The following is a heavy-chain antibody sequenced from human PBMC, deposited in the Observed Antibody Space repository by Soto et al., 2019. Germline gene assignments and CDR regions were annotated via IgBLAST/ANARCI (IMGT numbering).Heavy chain of an antibody. CDR3: ARAIDYDILTGYGPTFYYFDY. D-gene: IGHD3-9*01. J-gene: IGHJ4*02. V-gene: IGHV3-21*01. Sequence: GGSLRLSCAASGFTFSSYSMNWVRQAPGKGLEWVSSISSSSSYIYYADSVKGRFTISRDNAKNSLYPQMNSLRAEDTAVYYCARAIDYDILTGYGPTFYYFDYWGQGTLVTVSS. CDR1: GFTFSSYS. CDR2: ISSSSSYI.